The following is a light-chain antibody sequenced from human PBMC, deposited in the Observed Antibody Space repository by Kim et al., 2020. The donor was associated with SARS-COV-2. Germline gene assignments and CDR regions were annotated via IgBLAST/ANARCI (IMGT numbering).Light chain of an antibody. CDR2: GAS. Sequence: EIVLTQSPGTLFLSPGERVNLSCRASQSVSSSNLAWYQHKPGQAPRLLIYGASSRATGIPDRFSGSGSGTDFTLTISRLEPEEFAVYYCQQYARSPGTFGQGTKVDIK. CDR1: QSVSSSN. J-gene: IGKJ1*01. V-gene: IGKV3-20*01. CDR3: QQYARSPGT.